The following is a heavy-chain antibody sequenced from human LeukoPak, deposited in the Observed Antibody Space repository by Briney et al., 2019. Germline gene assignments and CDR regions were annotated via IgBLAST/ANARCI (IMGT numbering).Heavy chain of an antibody. V-gene: IGHV4-38-2*02. CDR1: GGSISSYY. CDR3: ARDRSPYYYDSSGSWSAFDI. J-gene: IGHJ3*02. Sequence: SETLSLTCTVSGGSISSYYWSWIRQPPGKGLEWIGSIYHSGSTYYNPSLKSRVTISVDTSKNQFSLKLSSVTAADTAVYYCARDRSPYYYDSSGSWSAFDIWGQGTTVTVSS. D-gene: IGHD3-22*01. CDR2: IYHSGST.